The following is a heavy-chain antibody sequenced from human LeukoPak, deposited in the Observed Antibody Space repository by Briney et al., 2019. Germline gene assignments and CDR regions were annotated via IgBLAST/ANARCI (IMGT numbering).Heavy chain of an antibody. D-gene: IGHD3-3*01. V-gene: IGHV1-8*01. CDR2: MKPNSGDT. Sequence: GASVKVSCKTSGYTFTSYDINWVRQATGQELEWMGWMKPNSGDTGYGQKFQGRGTMTRDPSTSTAYMELRSLKSEDTALYYYTRGRITMLAGSLDWFDPWGQGTLVTVSS. CDR1: GYTFTSYD. CDR3: TRGRITMLAGSLDWFDP. J-gene: IGHJ5*02.